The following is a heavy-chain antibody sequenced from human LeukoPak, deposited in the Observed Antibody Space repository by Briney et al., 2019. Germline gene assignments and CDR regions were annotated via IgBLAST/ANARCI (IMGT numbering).Heavy chain of an antibody. Sequence: PGGSLRLSCEASGFTFSTYWMSWVRQAPGKGLEWVANIKQDGSEKNYVDSVKGRFTISRDNAKNSLYLQMNSLRDEDTAVYYCARGYCSGGSCSRIVDPWGRGTLVTVSS. V-gene: IGHV3-7*02. CDR2: IKQDGSEK. D-gene: IGHD2-15*01. CDR1: GFTFSTYW. CDR3: ARGYCSGGSCSRIVDP. J-gene: IGHJ5*02.